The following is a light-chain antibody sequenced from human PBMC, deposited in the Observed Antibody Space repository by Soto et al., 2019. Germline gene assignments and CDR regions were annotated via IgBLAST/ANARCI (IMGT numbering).Light chain of an antibody. Sequence: IVLTQSPGTRSLSPGERATLSCRARQSVSTNYLAWYQQTPGQAPRVLIYSAYSRATGIPHRFSGSGSGTDFILTISRLEAEDFAVYFCHQYGSSPSFGQGTTGAI. CDR3: HQYGSSPS. CDR1: QSVSTNY. CDR2: SAY. J-gene: IGKJ1*01. V-gene: IGKV3-20*01.